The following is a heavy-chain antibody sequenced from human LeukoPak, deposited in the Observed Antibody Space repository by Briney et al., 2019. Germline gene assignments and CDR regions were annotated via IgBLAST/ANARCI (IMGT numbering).Heavy chain of an antibody. CDR2: INPNSGGT. V-gene: IGHV1-2*02. J-gene: IGHJ5*02. D-gene: IGHD3-10*01. CDR3: SRDLLMYYSGSGEST. CDR1: GYTFTDYY. Sequence: ASVKVSCKASGYTFTDYYIHWVRQAPGQGLEWMGWINPNSGGTNYAQKFQGRVTMTRDTSISTAFMELSSLRSDDTAMYYCSRDLLMYYSGSGESTWGQGTQVTVSS.